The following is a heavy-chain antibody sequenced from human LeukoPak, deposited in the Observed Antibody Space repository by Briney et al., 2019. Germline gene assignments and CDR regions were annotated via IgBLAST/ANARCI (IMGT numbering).Heavy chain of an antibody. D-gene: IGHD2-2*01. CDR2: ISRDGDKT. CDR1: GFSLSINS. Sequence: GGSLRLSCAVSGFSLSINSMCWVRQAPGKGLEWVSGISRDGDKTYYVDSVEGRFTISRDTSKNTLYLQMDTLRVEDTATYYCVKEEVPNDYWGQGTLVTVSS. J-gene: IGHJ4*02. V-gene: IGHV3-23*01. CDR3: VKEEVPNDY.